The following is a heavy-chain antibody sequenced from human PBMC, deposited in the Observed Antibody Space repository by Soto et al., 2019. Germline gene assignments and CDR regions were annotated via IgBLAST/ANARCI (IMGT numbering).Heavy chain of an antibody. CDR2: IYNSGRY. Sequence: SETLSLTCTVSGCFIWGWIRQSPDKGLEWIGYIYNSGRYNYNPSLESRLTISIDTSKNQFSLRLASVTAADTAVYYCARTLPNRQLFDSWSQGTLVTVPQ. CDR3: ARTLPNRQLFDS. V-gene: IGHV4-59*01. D-gene: IGHD1-1*01. J-gene: IGHJ4*02. CDR1: GCFI.